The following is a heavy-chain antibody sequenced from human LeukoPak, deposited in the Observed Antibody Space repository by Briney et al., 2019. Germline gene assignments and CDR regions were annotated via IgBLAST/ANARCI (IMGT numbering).Heavy chain of an antibody. CDR1: GFTFSSYD. CDR2: IQYDGSTK. D-gene: IGHD6-13*01. V-gene: IGHV3-30*02. CDR3: ARDSIRQQLYYFDY. J-gene: IGHJ4*02. Sequence: PGGSLRLSCAASGFTFSSYDMHWVRQAPGKGLEWVALIQYDGSTKYYADSLKGRFTISRDNSKNTLYLQMNSLRTEDTAVYYCARDSIRQQLYYFDYWGQGTLVTVSS.